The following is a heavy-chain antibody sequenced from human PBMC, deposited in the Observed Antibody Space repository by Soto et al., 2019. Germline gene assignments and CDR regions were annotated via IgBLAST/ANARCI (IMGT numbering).Heavy chain of an antibody. CDR3: ARDFIVGAPDYFDY. J-gene: IGHJ4*02. D-gene: IGHD1-26*01. Sequence: HPGGSLRLSCAASGFTFSDYPMHWVRQAPGKGLEWVAVISYDGRVKYYVDSVKGRFTISRDDSKNTLYLQMNSPRVDDTAVYYCARDFIVGAPDYFDYWGQGTLVTVSS. CDR2: ISYDGRVK. CDR1: GFTFSDYP. V-gene: IGHV3-30*04.